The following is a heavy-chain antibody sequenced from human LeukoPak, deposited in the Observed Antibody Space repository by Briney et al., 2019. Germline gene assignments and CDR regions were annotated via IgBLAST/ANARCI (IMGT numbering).Heavy chain of an antibody. Sequence: GGSLRLSCAASGFTVSSNYMSWVRQAPGKGLEWVSIIYSGGSTYYADSVKGRFTISRDNSKNTLYLQMNRLRAEDTAVYYCAMPSGSRFYYFDYWGQGTLVTVSS. CDR2: IYSGGST. CDR1: GFTVSSNY. D-gene: IGHD5-12*01. V-gene: IGHV3-53*01. J-gene: IGHJ4*02. CDR3: AMPSGSRFYYFDY.